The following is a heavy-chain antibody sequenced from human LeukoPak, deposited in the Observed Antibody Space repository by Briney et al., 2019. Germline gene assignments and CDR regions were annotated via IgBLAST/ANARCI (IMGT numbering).Heavy chain of an antibody. Sequence: ASVKVSCKASGGTFSNYAISWVRQAPGQGLEWMGWISAYNGNTNYAQTLQGRVTMTTDTSTSTAYMELKSLRSDDTAVYYCARGRGYGFDGSGSYRNLFEPWGQGTLVTVSS. D-gene: IGHD3-10*01. CDR1: GGTFSNYA. CDR2: ISAYNGNT. CDR3: ARGRGYGFDGSGSYRNLFEP. V-gene: IGHV1-18*01. J-gene: IGHJ5*02.